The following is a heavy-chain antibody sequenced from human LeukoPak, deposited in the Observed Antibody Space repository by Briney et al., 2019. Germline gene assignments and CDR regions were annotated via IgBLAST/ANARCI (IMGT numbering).Heavy chain of an antibody. V-gene: IGHV1-2*02. Sequence: ASVKVSCEASGYTFTGYYMHWVRQAPGQGLEWMGWINPNSGGTNYAQKFQGRVTMTRDTSISTAYMELSRLRSDDTAVYYCARDHYGGNSGAASWFDPWGQGTLVTVSS. CDR1: GYTFTGYY. CDR2: INPNSGGT. J-gene: IGHJ5*02. D-gene: IGHD4-23*01. CDR3: ARDHYGGNSGAASWFDP.